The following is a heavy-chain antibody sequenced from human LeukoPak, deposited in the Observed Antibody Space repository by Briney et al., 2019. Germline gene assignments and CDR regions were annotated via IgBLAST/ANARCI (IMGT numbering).Heavy chain of an antibody. Sequence: ASVTVSCKASGYTFTGYHIHWVRQAPGQGLEWMGGFDPEDGETIYAQKFQGRVTMTEDTSTDTAYMELSSLRSEDTAVYYCATEGVGRDLRYWGQGTLVTVSS. CDR1: GYTFTGYH. J-gene: IGHJ4*02. CDR3: ATEGVGRDLRY. CDR2: FDPEDGET. D-gene: IGHD5-24*01. V-gene: IGHV1-24*01.